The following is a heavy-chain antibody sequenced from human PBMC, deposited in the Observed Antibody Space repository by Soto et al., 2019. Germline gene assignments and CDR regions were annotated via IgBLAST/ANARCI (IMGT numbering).Heavy chain of an antibody. V-gene: IGHV1-18*01. J-gene: IGHJ6*02. Sequence: QVQLVQSGAEVKNPGASVKVSCKASGYTFTRYGIGWARQAPGQGLEWMGWINTYNGNTNYAQNVQGRVTLTTDTSTSTAYMELSSLRANDTAIYYCVMVDVYVTPSPQDVWGQGTTVIVSS. CDR3: VMVDVYVTPSPQDV. D-gene: IGHD3-16*01. CDR1: GYTFTRYG. CDR2: INTYNGNT.